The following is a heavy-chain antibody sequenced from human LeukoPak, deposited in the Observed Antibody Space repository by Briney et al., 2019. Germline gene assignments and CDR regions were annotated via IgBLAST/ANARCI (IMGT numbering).Heavy chain of an antibody. CDR2: IRYDGSNK. CDR3: ATYRQVLLPFES. D-gene: IGHD2-8*02. Sequence: GGSLRLSCAASGFTFSSYGMHWVRQAPGKGLEWVAFIRYDGSNKYYADSVEGRFTISRDNSKSTLSLQMNSLRAEDTAIYYCATYRQVLLPFESWGQGTLVTVSS. J-gene: IGHJ4*02. CDR1: GFTFSSYG. V-gene: IGHV3-30*02.